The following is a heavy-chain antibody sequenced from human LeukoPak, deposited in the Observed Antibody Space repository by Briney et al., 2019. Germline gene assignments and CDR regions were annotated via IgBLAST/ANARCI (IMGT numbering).Heavy chain of an antibody. CDR3: ARNQYTSGWYNFDY. D-gene: IGHD6-19*01. J-gene: IGHJ4*02. CDR1: GGSISSYY. CDR2: IYHSGST. Sequence: PSETLSLTCTVSGGSISSYYWSWIRQPPGKGLEWIGYIYHSGSTNYNPSFKSRVTISVDTSKSQFSLNLSAVTAADTAVYYCARNQYTSGWYNFDYWGQGTLVTVSS. V-gene: IGHV4-59*01.